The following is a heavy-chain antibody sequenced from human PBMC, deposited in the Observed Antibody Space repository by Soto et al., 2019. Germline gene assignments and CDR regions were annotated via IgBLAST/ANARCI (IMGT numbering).Heavy chain of an antibody. Sequence: SGPTLVNPTQTLTLTCSFSGFSLSTGGRGVGWIRQPPGKALEWLALIYWNDDKRYSPSLKNRLTITKDTSKNQVVLTLTNIDPVDTATYYCAHRGYGNYPRDNWFDPWGQ. CDR2: IYWNDDK. V-gene: IGHV2-5*01. J-gene: IGHJ5*02. CDR1: GFSLSTGGRG. CDR3: AHRGYGNYPRDNWFDP. D-gene: IGHD4-17*01.